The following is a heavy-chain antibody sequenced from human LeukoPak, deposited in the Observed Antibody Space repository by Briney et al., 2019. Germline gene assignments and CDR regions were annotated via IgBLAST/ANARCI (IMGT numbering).Heavy chain of an antibody. CDR3: ARPQCSSTSCYGFFDH. V-gene: IGHV5-51*01. Sequence: GESPKTSCKGSGSRFTSYWIGWVRPMPRKGLEWMGIIYPGDSATRYSPSFQGQVTISADKSISTPYLQWSSLKAADTAMYYCARPQCSSTSCYGFFDHWGQGTLVTVSS. CDR1: GSRFTSYW. CDR2: IYPGDSAT. J-gene: IGHJ5*02. D-gene: IGHD2-2*01.